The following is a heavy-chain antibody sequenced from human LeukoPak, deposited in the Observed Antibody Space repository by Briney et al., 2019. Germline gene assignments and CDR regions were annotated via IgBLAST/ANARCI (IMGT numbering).Heavy chain of an antibody. D-gene: IGHD3-10*01. Sequence: GASVKVSFKVSGYTLTELSMHWVRQAPGKGLEWMGGFDPEDGETIYAQKFQGRVTMTTDTSTSTAYMELRSLRSDDTAVYYCAREVPIYYYGSGSYYADAFDIWGQGTMVTVSS. V-gene: IGHV1-24*01. J-gene: IGHJ3*02. CDR3: AREVPIYYYGSGSYYADAFDI. CDR2: FDPEDGET. CDR1: GYTLTELS.